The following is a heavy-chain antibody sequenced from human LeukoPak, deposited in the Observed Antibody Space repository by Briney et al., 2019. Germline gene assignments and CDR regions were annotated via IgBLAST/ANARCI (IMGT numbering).Heavy chain of an antibody. D-gene: IGHD1-20*01. V-gene: IGHV4-59*01. CDR1: GGSISSYY. CDR3: ARAKKYNWNDGAFDI. J-gene: IGHJ3*02. Sequence: SETLSLTCTVSGGSISSYYWSWIRQPPRKGLEWVGYIYYSGSTNYNPFLKSRVTISVDTSKNQFSLKLSSVTAADTAVYYCARAKKYNWNDGAFDIWGQGTMVTVSS. CDR2: IYYSGST.